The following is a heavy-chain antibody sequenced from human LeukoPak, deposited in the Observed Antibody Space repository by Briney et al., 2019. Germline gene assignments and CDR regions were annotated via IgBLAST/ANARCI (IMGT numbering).Heavy chain of an antibody. CDR1: GGSITNYY. D-gene: IGHD2-8*02. CDR3: ARGPWSYFHS. V-gene: IGHV4-59*08. CDR2: IYNTGNT. J-gene: IGHJ4*02. Sequence: SETLSLTCTVPGGSITNYYCNWIRQPPGKGLEWIGYIYNTGNTKYNPSLKTRVTISGDTSKKQFSLNLSSVTAADTAVYYCARGPWSYFHSWGQGTLVTVSS.